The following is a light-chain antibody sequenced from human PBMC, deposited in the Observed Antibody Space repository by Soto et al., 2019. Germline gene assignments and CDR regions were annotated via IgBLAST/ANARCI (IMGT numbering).Light chain of an antibody. CDR3: ISYTDRQSYL. V-gene: IGLV2-14*01. CDR1: SSDIGGYDY. Sequence: QSALTQPASVSGSPGQSITFSCTGTSSDIGGYDYVSWYQEHPGKAPKVMIYEVNNRPSGISNRFSGSKSGNTASLTISGLQAEDEADYYCISYTDRQSYLFGTGTKLTVL. CDR2: EVN. J-gene: IGLJ1*01.